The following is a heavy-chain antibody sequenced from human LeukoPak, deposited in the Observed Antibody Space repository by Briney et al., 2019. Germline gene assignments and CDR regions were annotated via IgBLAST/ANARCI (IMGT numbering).Heavy chain of an antibody. J-gene: IGHJ6*02. V-gene: IGHV3-23*01. CDR3: ARDNWNDVRTYYYYGMDV. CDR1: GFTFSSYA. CDR2: ISDSGGST. Sequence: GGSLRLSCAASGFTFSSYAMNWVRQAPGKGLEWVSGISDSGGSTYYADSVKGRFTISRDNSKNILSLQMNSLRAEDTAVYYCARDNWNDVRTYYYYGMDVWGQGTTVTVSS. D-gene: IGHD1-20*01.